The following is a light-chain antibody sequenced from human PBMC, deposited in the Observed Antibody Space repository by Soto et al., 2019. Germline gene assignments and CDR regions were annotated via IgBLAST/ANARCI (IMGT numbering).Light chain of an antibody. CDR2: GAS. Sequence: EIVLTQSPGTLSLSPGERATLSCRASQSVSSSYLAWYQQRPGQAPRLLIYGASYRATGIPDRFSGSGSGTDFTLTISRLEPEDFAVYYRQQYGSSRTFGQGTKVDIK. CDR1: QSVSSSY. V-gene: IGKV3-20*01. CDR3: QQYGSSRT. J-gene: IGKJ1*01.